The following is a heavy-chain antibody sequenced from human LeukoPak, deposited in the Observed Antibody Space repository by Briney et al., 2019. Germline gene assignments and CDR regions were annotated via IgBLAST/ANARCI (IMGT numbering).Heavy chain of an antibody. CDR3: AKVVMGGLLRPQTSGGMDV. V-gene: IGHV3-23*01. Sequence: PGGSLRLSCTASGFTFGDHAMSWVRQAPGKGLEWVSAISGSGGSTYYADSVKGRFTISRDNSKNTLYLQMNSLRTEDTAVYYCAKVVMGGLLRPQTSGGMDVWGQGTTVTVSS. J-gene: IGHJ6*02. CDR2: ISGSGGST. CDR1: GFTFGDHA. D-gene: IGHD3-16*01.